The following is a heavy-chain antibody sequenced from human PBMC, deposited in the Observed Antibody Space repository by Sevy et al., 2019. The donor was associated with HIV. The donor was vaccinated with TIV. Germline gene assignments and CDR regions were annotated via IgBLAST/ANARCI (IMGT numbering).Heavy chain of an antibody. CDR2: ISNSSRTI. D-gene: IGHD3-16*02. CDR3: ARDEDTPFVRRFDS. CDR1: GLTFSSDS. J-gene: IGHJ4*02. Sequence: GGSLRLSCVVSGLTFSSDSMNWVRQAPGKGLEWLAYISNSSRTIYYADSVEVLFTISSDNDKKSVFLQMNNLRDEASATYYSARDEDTPFVRRFDSWGQGTLVTVSS. V-gene: IGHV3-48*02.